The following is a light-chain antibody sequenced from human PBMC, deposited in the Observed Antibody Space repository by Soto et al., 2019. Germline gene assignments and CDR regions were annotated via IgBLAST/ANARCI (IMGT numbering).Light chain of an antibody. J-gene: IGKJ2*01. V-gene: IGKV2-30*01. CDR2: KVS. CDR1: QSLAYSDGNTY. Sequence: DVVMTQSPLSLPVTLGQPASISCRSSQSLAYSDGNTYLNWFQQRPGQSPRRLIYKVSNPDSGVPDRFRGSGSGTDFTLKISRVEAEDVGVYYCMQGTHWPPYTFGQGTKLEIK. CDR3: MQGTHWPPYT.